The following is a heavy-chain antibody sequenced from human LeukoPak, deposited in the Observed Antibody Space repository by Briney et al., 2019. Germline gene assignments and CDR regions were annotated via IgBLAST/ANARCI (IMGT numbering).Heavy chain of an antibody. J-gene: IGHJ5*02. Sequence: SETLSLTCTVSGGSISSYYWSWNRQPPGKGLEWIGYIYYSGSTNYNPPLKSRVTISVDTSKNQFSLKLSSVTAADTAVYYCARVGGYDSSGFNWFDPWGQGTLVTVSS. CDR1: GGSISSYY. V-gene: IGHV4-59*01. CDR3: ARVGGYDSSGFNWFDP. D-gene: IGHD3-22*01. CDR2: IYYSGST.